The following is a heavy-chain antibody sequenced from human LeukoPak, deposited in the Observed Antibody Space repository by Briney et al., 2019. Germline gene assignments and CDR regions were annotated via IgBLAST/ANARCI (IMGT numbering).Heavy chain of an antibody. CDR3: ARVPAGFHYDSSGT. V-gene: IGHV3-53*01. CDR1: GFTVSNTY. J-gene: IGHJ4*02. Sequence: GGSLRLSCAASGFTVSNTYMTWVRQAPGKGLEWVSVIHSGGNAYYADSLKGRFTISRDNSKNTLHLQMNSLRAEDTAVYYCARVPAGFHYDSSGTWGQGTLVTVSS. CDR2: IHSGGNA. D-gene: IGHD3-22*01.